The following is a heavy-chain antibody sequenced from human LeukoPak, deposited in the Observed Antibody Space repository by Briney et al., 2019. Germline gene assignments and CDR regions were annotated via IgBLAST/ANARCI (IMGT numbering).Heavy chain of an antibody. CDR1: GYTFTAYY. CDR2: INPENGDT. J-gene: IGHJ5*02. V-gene: IGHV1-2*06. Sequence: ASVKVSCKASGYTFTAYYIHWVRQAPGQGLEWMGRINPENGDTNYAQKFQDRVTMTRDTSMSAAYMEISRLTYDDTAVYYCGRGIQSFVPWGQGTLVTVSS. CDR3: GRGIQSFVP.